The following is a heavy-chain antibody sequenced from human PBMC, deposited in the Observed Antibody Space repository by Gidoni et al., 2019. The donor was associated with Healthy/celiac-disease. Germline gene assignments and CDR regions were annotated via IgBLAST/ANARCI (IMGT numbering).Heavy chain of an antibody. CDR3: AKDEYYYDSYFDY. CDR1: GFTFSSYA. V-gene: IGHV3-23*01. J-gene: IGHJ4*02. CDR2: ISGSGGST. D-gene: IGHD3-22*01. Sequence: EVQLLESGGGLVQPGGSLRLSCAASGFTFSSYAMSWVRQAPGKGLEWGSAISGSGGSTYYADSVKGRFTISRDNSKNTLYLQMNSLRAEDTAVYYCAKDEYYYDSYFDYWGQGTLVTVSS.